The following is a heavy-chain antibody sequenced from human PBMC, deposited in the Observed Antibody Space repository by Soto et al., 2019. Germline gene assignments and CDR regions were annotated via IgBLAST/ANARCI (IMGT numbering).Heavy chain of an antibody. V-gene: IGHV4-59*08. Sequence: SETLSLTCTVSGGSTSGYYWSWIRQPPGKGLEWIAYIYYNGYIKFNPSLQSRVTISVDTSKNQLSLKLSSVTAADTALYYCARTRDDGYFLYWGQGILVTVPQ. CDR1: GGSTSGYY. D-gene: IGHD1-1*01. CDR3: ARTRDDGYFLY. CDR2: IYYNGYI. J-gene: IGHJ4*02.